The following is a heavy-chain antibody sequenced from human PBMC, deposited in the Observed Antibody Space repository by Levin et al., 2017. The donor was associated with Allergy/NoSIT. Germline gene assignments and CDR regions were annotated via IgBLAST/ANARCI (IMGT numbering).Heavy chain of an antibody. CDR2: ISYDGSNK. J-gene: IGHJ4*02. CDR3: ARQIPAYCSSTSCYPELDY. V-gene: IGHV3-30-3*01. CDR1: GFTFSSYA. D-gene: IGHD2-2*01. Sequence: GESLKISCAASGFTFSSYAMHWVRQAPGKGLEWVAVISYDGSNKYYADSVKGRFTISRDNSKNTLYLQMNSLRAEDSAVYFCARQIPAYCSSTSCYPELDYWGQGTLVTVSS.